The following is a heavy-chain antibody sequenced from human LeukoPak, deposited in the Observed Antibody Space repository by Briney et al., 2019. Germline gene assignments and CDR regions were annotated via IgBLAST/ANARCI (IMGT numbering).Heavy chain of an antibody. V-gene: IGHV3-7*01. J-gene: IGHJ6*04. CDR1: GFTFSSYW. D-gene: IGHD3-10*02. Sequence: GGSLRLSCAASGFTFSSYWMSWVRQVPGKGLQWVANIKQDGSDIYHLDSVKGRFTISRDNSKNTLYLQMNSLRAEDTAVYYCAELGITMIGGVWGKGTTVTISS. CDR2: IKQDGSDI. CDR3: AELGITMIGGV.